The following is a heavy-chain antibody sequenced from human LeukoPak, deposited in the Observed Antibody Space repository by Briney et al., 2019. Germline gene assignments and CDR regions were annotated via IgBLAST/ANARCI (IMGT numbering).Heavy chain of an antibody. D-gene: IGHD6-19*01. V-gene: IGHV1-18*01. Sequence: GSSVNVSYKASLYSFTRYGISWVRQAPPQGLDWMGWIRAYNGNTNYAQKLQGRVTMTRDTSTSTVYMELSSLRAEDTALYYCTRDPYFSGGYFDHWGQGTLVTVSS. J-gene: IGHJ4*02. CDR1: LYSFTRYG. CDR3: TRDPYFSGGYFDH. CDR2: IRAYNGNT.